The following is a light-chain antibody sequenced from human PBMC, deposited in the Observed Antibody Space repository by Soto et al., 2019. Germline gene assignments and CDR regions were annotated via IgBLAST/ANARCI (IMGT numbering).Light chain of an antibody. CDR3: QQYSSAYT. Sequence: DIQLTQSPSTLSAFVGDRVTITCRASQSINNWLAWYQQKPGEAPKLLIYDASSLESGVPPRFSGSGSGTEFTLTVSSLQPDDFAPYCCQQYSSAYTFGQGTKLEIK. J-gene: IGKJ2*01. CDR1: QSINNW. V-gene: IGKV1-5*01. CDR2: DAS.